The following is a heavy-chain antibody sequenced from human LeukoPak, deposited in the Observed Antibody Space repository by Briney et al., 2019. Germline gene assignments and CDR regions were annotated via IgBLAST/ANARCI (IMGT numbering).Heavy chain of an antibody. CDR3: ARRCSGGSCYDAFDI. CDR2: IYYSGST. CDR1: GGSLSSSSYY. V-gene: IGHV4-39*01. J-gene: IGHJ3*02. D-gene: IGHD2-15*01. Sequence: SETLSLTCTVSGGSLSSSSYYWGWIRQPPGKGLEWIGSIYYSGSTYYNPSLKSRVTISVDTSKNQFSLKLSSVTAADTAVYYCARRCSGGSCYDAFDIWGQGTMVTVSS.